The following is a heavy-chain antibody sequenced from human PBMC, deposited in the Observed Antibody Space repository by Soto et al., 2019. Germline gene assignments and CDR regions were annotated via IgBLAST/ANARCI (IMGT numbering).Heavy chain of an antibody. V-gene: IGHV5-51*01. Sequence: GESLKISCKGSGYSFTSYWIGWVRQMPGKGLEWMGIIYPGDSDTRYSPSFQGQVTISADKSISTAYLQWSSLKASDTAMYYCASALDYYDSSGYYSPYAFDIWGQGTMVTVSS. J-gene: IGHJ3*02. CDR1: GYSFTSYW. CDR3: ASALDYYDSSGYYSPYAFDI. D-gene: IGHD3-22*01. CDR2: IYPGDSDT.